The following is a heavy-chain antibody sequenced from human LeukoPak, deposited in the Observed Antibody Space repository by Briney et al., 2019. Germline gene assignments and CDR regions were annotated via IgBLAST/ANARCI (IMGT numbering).Heavy chain of an antibody. CDR3: ASALQWLVPINWFDP. CDR1: SGSISSSSYY. D-gene: IGHD6-19*01. J-gene: IGHJ5*02. V-gene: IGHV4-39*07. CDR2: IYYSGST. Sequence: PSETLSLTCTVSSGSISSSSYYWGWIRQPPGKGLEWIGNIYYSGSTYYNPSLKSRVTISVDTSKNQFSLKLSSVTAADTAVYYCASALQWLVPINWFDPWGQGTLVTVSS.